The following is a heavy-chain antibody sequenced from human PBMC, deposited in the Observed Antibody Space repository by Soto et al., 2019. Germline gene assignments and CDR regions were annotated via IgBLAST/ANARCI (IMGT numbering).Heavy chain of an antibody. V-gene: IGHV1-18*01. CDR1: GYTFSSYA. Sequence: QVQLVQSGAEVKKPGASVKVSCKASGYTFSSYAITWVRQAPGQGLEWMAWISAYSGNTNYAQKFQGRVTMTTDTSTNTAYMELRSLSSDDTAVYYCARESPPSDYWGQGTLVTVSS. CDR2: ISAYSGNT. J-gene: IGHJ4*02. CDR3: ARESPPSDY.